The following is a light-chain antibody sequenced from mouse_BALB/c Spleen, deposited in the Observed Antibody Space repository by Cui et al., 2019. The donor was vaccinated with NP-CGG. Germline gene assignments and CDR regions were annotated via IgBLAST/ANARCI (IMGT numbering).Light chain of an antibody. CDR1: TGAVTTSNY. CDR3: ALWYSNHWV. V-gene: IGLV1*01. Sequence: QAVVTQESAFTTSPGQTVTLTCRSSTGAVTTSNYANWVQEKPDHFFTGLIGGTNNRPPGVPARFSGSLIGDKAALTITGAQTEDEAIYFCALWYSNHWVFGGGTKLTVL. CDR2: GTN. J-gene: IGLJ1*01.